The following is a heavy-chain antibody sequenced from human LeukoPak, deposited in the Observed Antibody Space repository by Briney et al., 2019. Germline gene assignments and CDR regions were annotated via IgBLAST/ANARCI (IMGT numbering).Heavy chain of an antibody. CDR3: ARDHDWAFDH. CDR2: INHNAEMI. V-gene: IGHV3-48*02. J-gene: IGHJ4*02. Sequence: TGGSLRLSCEASGFPFGSYVMTWVRQAPGKGLEWIAYINHNAEMIFYPDFVKGRFTISRDNAKNSLYLQMNALRYEDTAIYYCARDHDWAFDHWGQGTLVTVSS. D-gene: IGHD3-9*01. CDR1: GFPFGSYV.